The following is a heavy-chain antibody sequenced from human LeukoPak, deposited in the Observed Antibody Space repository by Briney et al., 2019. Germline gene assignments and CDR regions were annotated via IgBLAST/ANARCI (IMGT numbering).Heavy chain of an antibody. Sequence: GGFLRLSCAASGFTVSSNYMSWVRQAPGKGLEWVSVIYSGGSTYYADSVKGRFTISRDNSKNTLYLQMNSLRAEDTAVYYCARDPVVAATRHAFDIWGQGTMVTVSS. D-gene: IGHD2-15*01. CDR3: ARDPVVAATRHAFDI. V-gene: IGHV3-66*01. CDR1: GFTVSSNY. J-gene: IGHJ3*02. CDR2: IYSGGST.